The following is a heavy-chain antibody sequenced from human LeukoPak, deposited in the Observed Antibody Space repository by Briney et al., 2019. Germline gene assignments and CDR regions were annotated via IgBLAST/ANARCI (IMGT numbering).Heavy chain of an antibody. D-gene: IGHD3-16*02. CDR3: ARRTFGGVIAY. Sequence: NPGGSLRLSCAASGFIFDNYGMSWVRQVPGKGLEWIGEINHSGSTNYSPSLKSRVTLSVDTSKNQFSLRLSSVTAADTAVYYCARRTFGGVIAYWGQGTLVTVSS. CDR2: INHSGST. J-gene: IGHJ4*02. CDR1: GFIFDNYG. V-gene: IGHV4-34*01.